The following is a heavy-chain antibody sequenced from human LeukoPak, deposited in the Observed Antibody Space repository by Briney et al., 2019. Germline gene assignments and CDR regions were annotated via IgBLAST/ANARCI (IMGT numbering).Heavy chain of an antibody. CDR1: GFNFNTFW. J-gene: IGHJ4*02. D-gene: IGHD6-19*01. V-gene: IGHV3-7*01. CDR2: IKEDGSEE. Sequence: GGSLRLSCAASGFNFNTFWMTWVRQAPGKGLEWVANIKEDGSEEYYVDSVKGRFTISRDNAKNSLYLQMNSLRAEDTAVYYCARDTVGGWYDYWGQGTLVTVSS. CDR3: ARDTVGGWYDY.